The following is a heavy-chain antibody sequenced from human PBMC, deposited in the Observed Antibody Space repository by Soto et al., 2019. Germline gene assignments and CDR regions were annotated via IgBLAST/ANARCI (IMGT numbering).Heavy chain of an antibody. Sequence: SVKVSCTASGGTFSSYAISCVRQAPGQGLEWMGGIIPIFGTANYAQKFQGRVTITADESTSTAYMELSSLRSEDTAVYYCARGLGEMTGLDYWGQGTLVTVSS. CDR1: GGTFSSYA. V-gene: IGHV1-69*13. CDR2: IIPIFGTA. CDR3: ARGLGEMTGLDY. D-gene: IGHD3-16*01. J-gene: IGHJ4*02.